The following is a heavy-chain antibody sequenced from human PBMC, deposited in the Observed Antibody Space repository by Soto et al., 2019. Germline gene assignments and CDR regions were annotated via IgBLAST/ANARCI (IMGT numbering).Heavy chain of an antibody. CDR3: ARERAMFSPFDP. Sequence: GASVKVSCKASGYTFTSYAMHWVRQAPGQRLEWMGWINAGNGNTKYSQKFQGRVTITRDTSASTAYMELSNLRSEDTAVYYCARERAMFSPFDPWGQGTLVTVSS. CDR2: INAGNGNT. D-gene: IGHD3-10*02. CDR1: GYTFTSYA. V-gene: IGHV1-3*01. J-gene: IGHJ5*02.